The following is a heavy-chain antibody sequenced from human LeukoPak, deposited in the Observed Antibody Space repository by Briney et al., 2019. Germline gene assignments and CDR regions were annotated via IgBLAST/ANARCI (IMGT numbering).Heavy chain of an antibody. CDR2: IIPIFGTA. V-gene: IGHV1-69*05. Sequence: SVKVSCKASGGTFSSYAISWVRQAPGQGLEWMGGIIPIFGTANYAQKFQGRVTITTDEPTSTAYMELSSLRSEDTAVYYCATFGATGTTQIDAFDIWGQGTMVTVSS. J-gene: IGHJ3*02. CDR1: GGTFSSYA. CDR3: ATFGATGTTQIDAFDI. D-gene: IGHD1-7*01.